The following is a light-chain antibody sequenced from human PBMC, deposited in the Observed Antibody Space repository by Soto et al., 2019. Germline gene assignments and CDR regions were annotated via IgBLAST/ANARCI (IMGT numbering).Light chain of an antibody. J-gene: IGLJ1*01. CDR2: SNN. CDR1: SSNIGAGFD. V-gene: IGLV1-40*01. Sequence: QSALTQPPSVSGAPGQRVTISCTGSSSNIGAGFDVHWYQQLPRTAPKLLIYSNNNRPSGVPDRFSVSRSATSASLAITWLPAADEDDYYCQSYDSSLSAYVFGTGTKLTVL. CDR3: QSYDSSLSAYV.